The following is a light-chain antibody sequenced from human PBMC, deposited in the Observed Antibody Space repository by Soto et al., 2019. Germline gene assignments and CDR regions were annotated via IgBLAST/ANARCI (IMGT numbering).Light chain of an antibody. CDR2: DAS. CDR3: QQYDNLLWT. V-gene: IGKV1-33*01. J-gene: IGKJ1*01. Sequence: DIQMTQSPSSLSASVGDRVTITCQASQDISNYLNWYQQKPGKAPKLLIYDASNLETGVPSRFSGSGSGTDFTFTISSLQPEDIATYYCQQYDNLLWTCGQGTKGDIK. CDR1: QDISNY.